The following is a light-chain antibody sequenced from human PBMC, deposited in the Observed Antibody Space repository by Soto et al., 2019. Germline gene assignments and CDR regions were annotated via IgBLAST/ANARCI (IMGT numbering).Light chain of an antibody. Sequence: QSALTQPPSASGSPGQSVTISCTGTAGDIGAYDYVSWYQQHPGTAPKLIIYEVSNRPSGVSSRFSGSKSGNTASLTISGLQAEDEADYYCGSYTGSIYVFGTGTKVTVL. CDR1: AGDIGAYDY. V-gene: IGLV2-14*03. J-gene: IGLJ1*01. CDR2: EVS. CDR3: GSYTGSIYV.